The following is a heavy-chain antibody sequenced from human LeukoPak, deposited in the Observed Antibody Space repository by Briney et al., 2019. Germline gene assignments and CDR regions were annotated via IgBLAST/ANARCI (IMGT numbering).Heavy chain of an antibody. Sequence: PPGGSLRLFCAASGFTFSSYWMSWVRQAPGKGLEWVANIKQDGSEKYYVDSVKGRFTISRDNAKNSLYLQMNSLRAEDTAVYYCARDISRQQLDNDAFDIWGQGTMVTVSS. D-gene: IGHD6-13*01. J-gene: IGHJ3*02. CDR2: IKQDGSEK. V-gene: IGHV3-7*01. CDR3: ARDISRQQLDNDAFDI. CDR1: GFTFSSYW.